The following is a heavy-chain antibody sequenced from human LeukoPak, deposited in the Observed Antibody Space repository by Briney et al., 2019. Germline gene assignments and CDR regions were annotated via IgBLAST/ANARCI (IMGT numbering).Heavy chain of an antibody. J-gene: IGHJ4*02. CDR1: GFTFSSYW. Sequence: PGGSLRPSCAASGFTFSSYWMSWVRQAPGKGLEWVANIKHDGSEKYYVDSVKGRFTMSKDNAKNSLYLQMNSLRAEDTAVYYCARDNNLEFDYWGQGTPVTVSS. D-gene: IGHD1-14*01. V-gene: IGHV3-7*01. CDR2: IKHDGSEK. CDR3: ARDNNLEFDY.